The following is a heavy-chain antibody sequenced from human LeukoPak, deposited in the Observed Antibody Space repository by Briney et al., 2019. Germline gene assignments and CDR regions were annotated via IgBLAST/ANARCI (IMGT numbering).Heavy chain of an antibody. D-gene: IGHD4-17*01. Sequence: GGSLRLSCTASGFTFSAYAMMWVRQAPGKGPEWVSAIRGGGGSEFYADPVKGRFTISRDNSKNTLFLQMNNLRPEDTAVYYCGRDSNGDYIGAFDMWGPGTMVTVSS. CDR2: IRGGGGSE. J-gene: IGHJ3*02. CDR3: GRDSNGDYIGAFDM. CDR1: GFTFSAYA. V-gene: IGHV3-23*01.